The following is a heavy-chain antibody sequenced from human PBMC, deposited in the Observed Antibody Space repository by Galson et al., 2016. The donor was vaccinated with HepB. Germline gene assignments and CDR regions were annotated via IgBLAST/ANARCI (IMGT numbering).Heavy chain of an antibody. Sequence: SLRLSCAASGFTFSDYHMNWIRQAPGKGLEWISYISTSANSMLYADSVRGRFSISRDNAKKSLYLQMTNLRAEDTTVYYCARYLPDASVEYFYVFDLWGQGTMVTVSS. CDR2: ISTSANSM. D-gene: IGHD2/OR15-2a*01. CDR1: GFTFSDYH. V-gene: IGHV3-11*01. CDR3: ARYLPDASVEYFYVFDL. J-gene: IGHJ3*01.